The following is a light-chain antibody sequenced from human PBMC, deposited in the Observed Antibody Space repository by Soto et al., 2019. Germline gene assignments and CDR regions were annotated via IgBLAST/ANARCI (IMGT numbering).Light chain of an antibody. CDR3: SSYAGSNIYVV. V-gene: IGLV2-8*01. J-gene: IGLJ2*01. CDR2: EVS. CDR1: SSDVGGYNY. Sequence: QSALTQPPSASGSPGQSVTISCTGTSSDVGGYNYVSWYQQHPGKAPKLMIYEVSKQPSGVPDRFSGSKSGNTASLTVSGLQAEDEADYYCSSYAGSNIYVVFGGGTKLTVL.